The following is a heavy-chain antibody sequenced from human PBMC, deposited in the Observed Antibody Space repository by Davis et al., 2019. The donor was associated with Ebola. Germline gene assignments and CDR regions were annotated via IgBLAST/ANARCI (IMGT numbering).Heavy chain of an antibody. D-gene: IGHD3-22*01. CDR3: AKRITMIVVVIDAFDI. CDR2: ISGSGGST. CDR1: GFTFSDYD. V-gene: IGHV3-23*01. J-gene: IGHJ3*02. Sequence: GGSLRLSCAASGFTFSDYDMHWVRQAPGKGLEWVSAISGSGGSTYYADSVKGRFTISRDNSKNTLYLQMNSLRAEDTAVYYCAKRITMIVVVIDAFDIWGQGTMVTVSS.